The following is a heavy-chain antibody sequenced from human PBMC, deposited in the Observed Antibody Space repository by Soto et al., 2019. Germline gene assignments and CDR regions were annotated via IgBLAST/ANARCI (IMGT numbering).Heavy chain of an antibody. D-gene: IGHD6-13*01. CDR1: GGTFSSYA. V-gene: IGHV1-69*13. J-gene: IGHJ6*02. CDR2: IIPIFGTA. Sequence: SVKVSCKASGGTFSSYAISWVRQAPGQGLEWMGGIIPIFGTANYAQKFQGRVTITADESTSTAYMELSSLRSEDTAVYYCARAYSSSWSRPSYYYYYYGMDVWGQGTTVTVSS. CDR3: ARAYSSSWSRPSYYYYYYGMDV.